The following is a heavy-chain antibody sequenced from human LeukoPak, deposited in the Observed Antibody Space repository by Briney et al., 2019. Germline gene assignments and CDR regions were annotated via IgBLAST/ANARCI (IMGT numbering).Heavy chain of an antibody. D-gene: IGHD1-7*01. CDR2: MNPNSGNT. CDR1: GYTFTNFD. CDR3: ARAPSWNYNRYYYYYVDV. V-gene: IGHV1-8*03. Sequence: ASVKVSCKTSGYTFTNFDINWVRQASGPGLEWTGWMNPNSGNTGYAQKFQGRVTITRNTSISTAYMELSSLRSEDTAVYYCARAPSWNYNRYYYYYVDVWGRGTTITVSS. J-gene: IGHJ6*03.